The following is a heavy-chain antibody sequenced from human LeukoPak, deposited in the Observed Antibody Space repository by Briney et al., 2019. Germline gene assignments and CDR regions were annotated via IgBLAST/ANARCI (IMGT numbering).Heavy chain of an antibody. V-gene: IGHV4-59*08. J-gene: IGHJ5*02. Sequence: SETLSLACTVTGGSISGYHWNWIRQSPGKGLEWIANIYYTGIADYNPSLKSRVTTSVDTSKNEISLILSSVTAADTAVYYCARKTYCSGGRCYGENWFDPWGQGTLVTVSS. CDR3: ARKTYCSGGRCYGENWFDP. CDR2: IYYTGIA. CDR1: GGSISGYH. D-gene: IGHD2-15*01.